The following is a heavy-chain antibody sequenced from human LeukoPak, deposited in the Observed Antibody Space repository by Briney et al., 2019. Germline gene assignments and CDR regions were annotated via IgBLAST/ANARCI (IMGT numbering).Heavy chain of an antibody. CDR3: ARDHVRPLDYYYYYMDV. J-gene: IGHJ6*03. D-gene: IGHD3-10*02. V-gene: IGHV1-18*01. CDR1: GYTFTSYG. Sequence: ASVKVSCKASGYTFTSYGISWVRQAPGQGLEWMGWISAYNGNTNYAQKLQGRVTMTTDTSTSTAYMELRSLRSDDTAVNYCARDHVRPLDYYYYYMDVWGKGTTVTVSS. CDR2: ISAYNGNT.